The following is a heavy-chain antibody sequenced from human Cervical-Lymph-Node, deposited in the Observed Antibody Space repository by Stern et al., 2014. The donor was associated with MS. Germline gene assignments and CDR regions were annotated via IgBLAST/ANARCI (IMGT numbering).Heavy chain of an antibody. Sequence: EVQLLESGAELKKPGESLRISCKGSGYSLTNTWIGWVRQMPGKGLEWMGIIDPGDSETRYSPSFQGQVTISADKSINTAYLQWSSLKASDTAMYYCARGRGIALRPDYWGQGTLVTVSS. D-gene: IGHD6-13*01. CDR2: IDPGDSET. V-gene: IGHV5-51*03. CDR3: ARGRGIALRPDY. CDR1: GYSLTNTW. J-gene: IGHJ4*02.